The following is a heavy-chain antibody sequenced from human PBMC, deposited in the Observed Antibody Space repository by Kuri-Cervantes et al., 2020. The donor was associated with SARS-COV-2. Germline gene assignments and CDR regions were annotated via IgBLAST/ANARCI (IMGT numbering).Heavy chain of an antibody. CDR3: ARSTAGYSSSWYTDY. CDR1: GYTFTSYY. V-gene: IGHV1-46*03. J-gene: IGHJ4*02. D-gene: IGHD6-13*01. CDR2: INPSGGST. Sequence: ASVKVSCKASGYTFTSYYIHWVRQAPGQGLEWMGIINPSGGSTSYAQKFQGRVTMTRDTSTSTVYMELSSLRSEDTAVYYCARSTAGYSSSWYTDYWGQRTLVTVSS.